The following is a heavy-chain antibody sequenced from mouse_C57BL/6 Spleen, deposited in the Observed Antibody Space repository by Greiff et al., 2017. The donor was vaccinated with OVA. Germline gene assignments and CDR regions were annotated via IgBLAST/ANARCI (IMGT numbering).Heavy chain of an antibody. Sequence: EVQLQQSGPELVKPGASVKISCKASGYSFTGYYMNWVKQSPEKSLEWIGEINPSTGGTTYNQKFKAKATLTVDKSSSTAYMQLKSLTSEDSAVYYCATTTEAFDYWGHGTTLTVSS. CDR3: ATTTEAFDY. D-gene: IGHD1-1*01. J-gene: IGHJ2*01. CDR1: GYSFTGYY. V-gene: IGHV1-42*01. CDR2: INPSTGGT.